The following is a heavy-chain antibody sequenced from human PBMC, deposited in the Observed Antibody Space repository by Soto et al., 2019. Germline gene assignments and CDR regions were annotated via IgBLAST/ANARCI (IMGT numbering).Heavy chain of an antibody. CDR1: GFTFTSSA. J-gene: IGHJ4*02. V-gene: IGHV1-58*01. D-gene: IGHD5-18*01. CDR2: IVVGSGNT. Sequence: ASVKVSCKASGFTFTSSAVQWVRQARGQRLEWIGWIVVGSGNTNYAQKFQERVTITRDMSTSTAYMELSSLRSEDTAEYYCAADTRGYRWEGYWGQGTLVTVSS. CDR3: AADTRGYRWEGY.